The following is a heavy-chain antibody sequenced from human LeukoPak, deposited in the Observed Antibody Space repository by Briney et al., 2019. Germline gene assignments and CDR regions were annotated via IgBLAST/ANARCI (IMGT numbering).Heavy chain of an antibody. CDR1: GFSFISYG. D-gene: IGHD4-17*01. CDR2: ISDDGRNK. CDR3: AKRPTDYGDYVTYFDY. V-gene: IGHV3-30*18. Sequence: GGSLRLSCAASGFSFISYGMQWVRQAPGKGLEWVGVISDDGRNKKYADSVKGRFTISRDNSKDTLYLQMNSLRDEDTAVYYCAKRPTDYGDYVTYFDYWGQGTLVTVSS. J-gene: IGHJ4*02.